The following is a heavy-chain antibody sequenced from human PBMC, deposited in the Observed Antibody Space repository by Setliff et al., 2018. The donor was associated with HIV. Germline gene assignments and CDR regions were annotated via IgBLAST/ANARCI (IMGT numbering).Heavy chain of an antibody. CDR1: GGPFTSSS. CDR2: IIPILGVP. Sequence: SVKVSCKASGGPFTSSSIGWVRQAPGQGLEWMGRIIPILGVPRYAQKFQGRVTITAEKSTSTSYMHLSSLRAEDTAVYFCARGGDYDSSGYYVTWGQGSLVTVSS. CDR3: ARGGDYDSSGYYVT. J-gene: IGHJ4*02. D-gene: IGHD3-22*01. V-gene: IGHV1-69*02.